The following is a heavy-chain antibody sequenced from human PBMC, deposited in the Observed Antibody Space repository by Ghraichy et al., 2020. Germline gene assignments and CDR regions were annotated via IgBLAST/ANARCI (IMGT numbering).Heavy chain of an antibody. D-gene: IGHD2-21*01. V-gene: IGHV3-48*02. Sequence: GGSLRLSCTASGFTFSDYTMNWVRQAPGKGLEWVSYISSSSTSKQYAASGKGRFTFSRENAKTQLYLQMNSMGDDDTAVYYCATAFSRSVVYWGQGTLVTVSS. J-gene: IGHJ4*02. CDR2: ISSSSTSK. CDR3: ATAFSRSVVY. CDR1: GFTFSDYT.